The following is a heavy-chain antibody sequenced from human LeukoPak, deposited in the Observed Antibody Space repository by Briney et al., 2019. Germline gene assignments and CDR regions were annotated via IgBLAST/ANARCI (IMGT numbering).Heavy chain of an antibody. V-gene: IGHV3-23*01. J-gene: IGHJ3*02. CDR3: AKDLRLLWFGELPTPDAFDI. D-gene: IGHD3-10*01. CDR1: GFTFSSYG. CDR2: ISGSGGST. Sequence: GGSLRLSCAASGFTFSSYGMSWVRQAPGKGLEWVSAISGSGGSTYYADSVKGRCTISRDNSKNTLYLQMTSLRAEDTAVYYCAKDLRLLWFGELPTPDAFDIWGQGTMVTVSS.